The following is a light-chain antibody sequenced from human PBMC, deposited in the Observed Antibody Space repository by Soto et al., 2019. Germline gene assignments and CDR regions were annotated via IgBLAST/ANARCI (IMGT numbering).Light chain of an antibody. CDR3: QQYNSYSRT. Sequence: DIQMTQSPSSLSASVGDRVTITCRASQSITSYLNWYQQKPGKAPELLIHAAFSLQSGVPSRFSGSGSGTDFTLTISSLQPDDFATYYCQQYNSYSRTFGQGTKVDIK. V-gene: IGKV1-39*01. CDR1: QSITSY. CDR2: AAF. J-gene: IGKJ1*01.